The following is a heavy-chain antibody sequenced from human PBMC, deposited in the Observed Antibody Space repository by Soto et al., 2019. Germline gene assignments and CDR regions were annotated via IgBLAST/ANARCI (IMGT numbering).Heavy chain of an antibody. CDR2: IYYSGST. D-gene: IGHD3-10*01. Sequence: SETLSLTCTVSGGSISSGDYYWSWIRQPPGKGLEWIGYIYYSGSTYYNPSFERRVAISVDTSKNQFSLKLTSVTAADTAIYFRARLVYDTRLNYMYFDFWGQGALVTVSS. CDR3: ARLVYDTRLNYMYFDF. V-gene: IGHV4-30-4*01. CDR1: GGSISSGDYY. J-gene: IGHJ4*02.